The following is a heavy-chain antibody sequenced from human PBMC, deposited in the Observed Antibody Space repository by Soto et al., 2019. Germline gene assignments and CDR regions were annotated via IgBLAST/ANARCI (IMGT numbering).Heavy chain of an antibody. D-gene: IGHD3-10*01. J-gene: IGHJ6*02. CDR1: GGSISSGGYY. Sequence: PSETLSLTCTVSGGSISSGGYYWSWIRQHPGKGLEWIGYIYYSGSTYYNPSLKSRVTISVDTSKNQFSLKLSSVTAADTAVYYCARGRTMVRGNYGMDVWGQGTTVTVSS. CDR3: ARGRTMVRGNYGMDV. V-gene: IGHV4-31*03. CDR2: IYYSGST.